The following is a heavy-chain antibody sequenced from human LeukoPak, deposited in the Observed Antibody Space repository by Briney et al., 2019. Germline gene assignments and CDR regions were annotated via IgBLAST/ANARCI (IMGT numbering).Heavy chain of an antibody. CDR2: ISRSGSTI. V-gene: IGHV3-48*02. D-gene: IGHD2-2*02. J-gene: IGHJ4*02. Sequence: GGSLRLSCAASGYTFSRYSMNWVRQAPGKGLEWVSYISRSGSTIYYADSVKGRFTISRDNAKNSLYLQMNSLRDEDTAVYYCARDTEHLYFVFDYWGQGTLVTVSS. CDR3: ARDTEHLYFVFDY. CDR1: GYTFSRYS.